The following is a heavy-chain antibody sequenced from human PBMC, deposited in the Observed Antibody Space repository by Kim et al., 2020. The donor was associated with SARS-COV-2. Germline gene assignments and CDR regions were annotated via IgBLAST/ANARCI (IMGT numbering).Heavy chain of an antibody. J-gene: IGHJ4*02. D-gene: IGHD2-21*01. Sequence: SLRLSCAASGFTFDDYAMHWVRQAPGKGLEWVSGISWNSGSKNYADSVKGRFTISRDNTKNSLYLQMNSLRAEDTALYYCAKDLLSESAPDYWGQGTL. CDR2: ISWNSGSK. V-gene: IGHV3-9*01. CDR3: AKDLLSESAPDY. CDR1: GFTFDDYA.